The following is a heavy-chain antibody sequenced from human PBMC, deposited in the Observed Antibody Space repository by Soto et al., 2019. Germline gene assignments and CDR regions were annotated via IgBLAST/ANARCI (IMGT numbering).Heavy chain of an antibody. Sequence: QVPLVQSGAEVKKPGASVKVFCKASGDTFTGDEITWVRQATGQGLEWMGWMNLNGGNTGYAQTFQGRVSMTGNPSISTAYMELSSLRSEDTAVYYCARVPRGSRYFYYLDVWGKGTTVIVSS. D-gene: IGHD3-16*01. CDR2: MNLNGGNT. CDR3: ARVPRGSRYFYYLDV. J-gene: IGHJ6*03. CDR1: GDTFTGDE. V-gene: IGHV1-8*01.